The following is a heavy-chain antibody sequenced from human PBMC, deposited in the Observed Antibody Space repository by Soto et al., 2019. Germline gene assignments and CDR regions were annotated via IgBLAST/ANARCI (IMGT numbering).Heavy chain of an antibody. V-gene: IGHV3-23*01. CDR3: AKYIVECANVVSTRCFDL. J-gene: IGHJ2*01. Sequence: EVQLLESGGGLVQPGGSLRLSCAASGFTFSVYPMAWVRQAPGKGLEWVSSIGDSGGVTYYADSVKGRFTISRDNSQNTLFLQMNILGAEDTAVYYCAKYIVECANVVSTRCFDLWGRGTLVTVSS. CDR1: GFTFSVYP. CDR2: IGDSGGVT. D-gene: IGHD2-21*01.